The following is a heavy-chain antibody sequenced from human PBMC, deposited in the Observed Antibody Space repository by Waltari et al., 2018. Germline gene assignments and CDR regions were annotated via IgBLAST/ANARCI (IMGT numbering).Heavy chain of an antibody. CDR3: ARGFGSATTSRFDP. J-gene: IGHJ5*02. CDR2: MDYSGRT. V-gene: IGHV4-39*07. Sequence: QLQLQESGPGLVKPPETLSLTCTVSGGSISSSSYYWGWIRQPPEKGLEWVASMDYSGRTYYNPSLKSRVTIAVDTSKNQFSLEVRSVTAADMAVYYCARGFGSATTSRFDPWGQGIVVTVSS. D-gene: IGHD5-12*01. CDR1: GGSISSSSYY.